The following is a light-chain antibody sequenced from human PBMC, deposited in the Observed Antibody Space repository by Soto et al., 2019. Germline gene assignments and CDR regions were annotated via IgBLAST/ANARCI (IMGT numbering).Light chain of an antibody. CDR2: GAS. Sequence: EIVMTQSPATLSVSPGERATLSCRASQSVSSNLAWYQQKPGQAPRLLIYGASTRATGIPARFSGSGSGTEFTLTICSLQSEDLAVYYCQQKKSWPPRTFVGGTKVEIK. V-gene: IGKV3-15*01. CDR3: QQKKSWPPRT. J-gene: IGKJ4*01. CDR1: QSVSSN.